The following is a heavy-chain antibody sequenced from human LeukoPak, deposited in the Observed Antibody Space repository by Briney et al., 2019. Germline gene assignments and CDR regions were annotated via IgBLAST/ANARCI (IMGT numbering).Heavy chain of an antibody. CDR1: GGSINSGGYS. CDR3: ARLLYYDSGGYHPNYYFDY. J-gene: IGHJ4*02. CDR2: IFYTGST. D-gene: IGHD3-22*01. Sequence: SPSETLSLTCAVSGGSINSGGYSWSWIRQPPGKGLEWIGNIFYTGSTYYNPSLKSRVTISVDTSKNQFSLKLRSVTAADTAVYYCARLLYYDSGGYHPNYYFDYWGQGTLVTVSS. V-gene: IGHV4-39*01.